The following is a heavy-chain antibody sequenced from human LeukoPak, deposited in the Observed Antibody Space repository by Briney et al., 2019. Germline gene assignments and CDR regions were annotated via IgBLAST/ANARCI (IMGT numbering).Heavy chain of an antibody. CDR1: GGSISSYY. CDR3: ARDYYGSGSYGSFNFDY. Sequence: SETLCLTCTVSGGSISSYYWSWIRQPPGKGLEWIGYIYYSGSTNYNPSLKSRVTISVDTSKNQFSLKLSSVTAADTAVYYCARDYYGSGSYGSFNFDYWGQGAQVTVSS. J-gene: IGHJ4*02. D-gene: IGHD3-10*01. CDR2: IYYSGST. V-gene: IGHV4-59*01.